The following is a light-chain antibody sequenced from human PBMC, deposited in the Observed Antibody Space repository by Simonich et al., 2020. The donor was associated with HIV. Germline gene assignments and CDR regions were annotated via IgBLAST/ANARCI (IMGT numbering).Light chain of an antibody. J-gene: IGKJ4*01. CDR2: DAS. CDR1: QGISSD. Sequence: AIQLTQSPSSLSASVGDRVTITCRASQGISSDLAWYQQKPGKAPKLLIYDASSLESGVPSRFSGSGSGTYFTLTISSLQPEDFATYYCQHYYTTLTFGGGTKVEIK. V-gene: IGKV1-13*02. CDR3: QHYYTTLT.